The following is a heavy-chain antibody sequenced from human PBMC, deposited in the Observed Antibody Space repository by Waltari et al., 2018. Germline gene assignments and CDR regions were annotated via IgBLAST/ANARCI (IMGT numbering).Heavy chain of an antibody. D-gene: IGHD3-22*01. CDR2: IIPIFGTA. V-gene: IGHV1-69*05. CDR1: GGTFSSYA. Sequence: QVQLVQSGAEVKKPGSSVKVSCKASGGTFSSYAISWVRQAPGQGLEWMGGIIPIFGTANYAQKFQGRVTITTDESTSTAYMVLSSLRSEDTAVYYCARELRAPDSSGSYLYYYYGMDVWGQGTTVTVSS. CDR3: ARELRAPDSSGSYLYYYYGMDV. J-gene: IGHJ6*02.